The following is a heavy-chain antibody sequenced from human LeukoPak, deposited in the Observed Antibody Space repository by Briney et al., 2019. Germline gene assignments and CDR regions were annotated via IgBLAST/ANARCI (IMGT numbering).Heavy chain of an antibody. Sequence: SETLSLTCAVYGGSFSGYYWSWIRQPPGKGLEWIGEINHSGSTNYNPSLKSRVTISVDTSKNQLSLKLSSVTAADTAVYYCARGGGYGYGFGIVATPRPRAYYFDYWGQGTLVTVSS. D-gene: IGHD5-12*01. J-gene: IGHJ4*02. CDR1: GGSFSGYY. V-gene: IGHV4-34*01. CDR3: ARGGGYGYGFGIVATPRPRAYYFDY. CDR2: INHSGST.